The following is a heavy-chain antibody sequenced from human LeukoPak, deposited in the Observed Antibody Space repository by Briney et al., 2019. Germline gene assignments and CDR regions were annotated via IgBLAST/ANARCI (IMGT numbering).Heavy chain of an antibody. J-gene: IGHJ4*02. CDR1: GFTFSNAW. CDR2: IKSKTDGGTT. V-gene: IGHV3-15*01. D-gene: IGHD3-22*01. Sequence: GGSLRLSCAASGFTFSNAWMRWVRQAPGKGLEWVGRIKSKTDGGTTDYAAPVKGRFTISRDDSKNTLYLQMNSLKTEDTAVYYCTTHYYDSSGYYYELDYWGQGTLVTVSS. CDR3: TTHYYDSSGYYYELDY.